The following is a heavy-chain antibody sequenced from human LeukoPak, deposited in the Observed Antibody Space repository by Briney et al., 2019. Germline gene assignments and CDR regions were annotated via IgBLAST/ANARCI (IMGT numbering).Heavy chain of an antibody. Sequence: PSETLSLTCAVYGGSFSGYYWSWIRQPPGKGLEWIGEINHSGSTNYNPPLKSRVTISVDTSKNQFSLKLSSVTAADTAVYYCARLGYYGSGSPDYYYYMDVWGKGTTVTISS. D-gene: IGHD3-10*01. CDR2: INHSGST. CDR3: ARLGYYGSGSPDYYYYMDV. V-gene: IGHV4-34*01. J-gene: IGHJ6*03. CDR1: GGSFSGYY.